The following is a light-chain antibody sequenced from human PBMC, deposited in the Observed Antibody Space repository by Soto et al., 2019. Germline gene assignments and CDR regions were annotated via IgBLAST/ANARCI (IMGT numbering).Light chain of an antibody. J-gene: IGKJ4*01. CDR1: QGVSRK. CDR2: DAS. V-gene: IGKV3-15*01. CDR3: QQYNEWPLT. Sequence: DIVMTQSPATLSVAPGERVTFSCRASQGVSRKLAWYQHKPGQAPRLVIYDASTRATGIPARFSGSGSGTEFTLIISSLQSEDFAVYYCQQYNEWPLTFGGGTKVDIK.